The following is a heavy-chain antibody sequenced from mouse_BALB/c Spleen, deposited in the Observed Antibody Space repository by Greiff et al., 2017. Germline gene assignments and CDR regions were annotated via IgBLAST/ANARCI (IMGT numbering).Heavy chain of an antibody. CDR1: GFNIKDTY. Sequence: EVQLQQSGAELVKPGASVKLSCTASGFNIKDTYMHWVKQRPEQGLEWIGRIDPANGNTKYDPKFQGKATITADTSSNTAYLQLSSLTSEDTAVYYCASLDDGYPFAYWGQGTLVTVSA. J-gene: IGHJ3*01. V-gene: IGHV14-3*02. CDR2: IDPANGNT. D-gene: IGHD2-3*01. CDR3: ASLDDGYPFAY.